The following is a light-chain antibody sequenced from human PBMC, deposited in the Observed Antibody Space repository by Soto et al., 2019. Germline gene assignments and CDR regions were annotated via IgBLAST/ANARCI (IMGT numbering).Light chain of an antibody. CDR3: QQYNNWPPVT. CDR2: GAS. J-gene: IGKJ3*01. Sequence: VLTQSPATLSLSPGERATLSCRASLNVNSYLAWYQQKPGQAPRLLIYGASTRATGIPARFSGSGSGTEFTLTISSLQSEDFAVYYCQQYNNWPPVTFGPGTKVDIK. V-gene: IGKV3-15*01. CDR1: LNVNSY.